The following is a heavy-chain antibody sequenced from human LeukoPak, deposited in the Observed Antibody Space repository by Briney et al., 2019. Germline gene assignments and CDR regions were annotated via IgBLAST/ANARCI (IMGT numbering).Heavy chain of an antibody. CDR1: GFTFSNYE. V-gene: IGHV3-48*03. CDR3: AKEGGVYSTPYYMDV. D-gene: IGHD1-26*01. J-gene: IGHJ6*03. Sequence: GGSLRLSCAASGFTFSNYEMNWVRQAPGKGLEWISYIRNSGPTIYYADSVKGRFTISRDNAKNSLYLQMNSLRAEDTAVYYCAKEGGVYSTPYYMDVWGKGTTVTVSS. CDR2: IRNSGPTI.